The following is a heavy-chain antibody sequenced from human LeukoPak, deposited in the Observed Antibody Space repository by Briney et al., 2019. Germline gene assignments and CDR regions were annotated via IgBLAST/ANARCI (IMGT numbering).Heavy chain of an antibody. CDR3: AREDDSSGYNFDY. CDR1: GFTFSSYA. Sequence: PGGSLRLSCAASGFTFSSYAMHWVRQAPGKGLEWVAVISYDGSNKYYADSVKGRFTISRDDSKNTLYLQMNSLRAEDTAVYYCAREDDSSGYNFDYWGQGTLVTVSS. CDR2: ISYDGSNK. J-gene: IGHJ4*02. V-gene: IGHV3-30*04. D-gene: IGHD3-22*01.